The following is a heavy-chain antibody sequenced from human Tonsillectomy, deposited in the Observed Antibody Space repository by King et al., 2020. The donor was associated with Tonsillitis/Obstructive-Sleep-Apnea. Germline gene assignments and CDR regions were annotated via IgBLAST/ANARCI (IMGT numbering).Heavy chain of an antibody. CDR1: GGTFSSYA. V-gene: IGHV1-69*12. CDR2: IIPILGTS. CDR3: ARDVDHSYDY. D-gene: IGHD4-11*01. Sequence: QLVQSGAEVKKPGSSVKVSCKASGGTFSSYAFSWVRQAPGQGLQWMGGIIPILGTSNYAQNFQGRVTITADESSSTAYMEMSSRRSEDTAVYYCARDVDHSYDYWGQGTLVTVSS. J-gene: IGHJ4*02.